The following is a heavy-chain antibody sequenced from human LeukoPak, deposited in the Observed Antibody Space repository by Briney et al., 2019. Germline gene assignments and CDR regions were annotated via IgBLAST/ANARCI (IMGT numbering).Heavy chain of an antibody. Sequence: PSETLSLTCTVSGGSISSYYWSWIRQPAGKGLEWIGPIYTSGSTNYNPSLKSRVTMSVDTSKNQFSLKLSSVTAADTAVYYCARDSWDSSSWYFDYWGQGTLVTVSS. CDR1: GGSISSYY. J-gene: IGHJ4*02. V-gene: IGHV4-4*07. CDR2: IYTSGST. CDR3: ARDSWDSSSWYFDY. D-gene: IGHD6-13*01.